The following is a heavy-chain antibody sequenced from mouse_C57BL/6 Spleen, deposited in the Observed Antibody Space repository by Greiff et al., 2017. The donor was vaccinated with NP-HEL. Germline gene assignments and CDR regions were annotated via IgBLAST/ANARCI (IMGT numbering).Heavy chain of an antibody. Sequence: QVQLQQSGAELARPGASVKLSCKASGYTFTSYGISWVKQRTGQGLEWIGEIYPRSGNTYYNEKFKGKATLTADKSSSTAYMELRSLTSEDSAVYFGARYYGRSYAMDYWGQGTSVTVSS. CDR2: IYPRSGNT. CDR1: GYTFTSYG. CDR3: ARYYGRSYAMDY. J-gene: IGHJ4*01. V-gene: IGHV1-81*01. D-gene: IGHD1-2*01.